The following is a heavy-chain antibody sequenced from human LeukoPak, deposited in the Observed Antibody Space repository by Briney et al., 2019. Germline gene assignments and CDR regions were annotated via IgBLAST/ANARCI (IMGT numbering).Heavy chain of an antibody. Sequence: GGSLRLSCAASGFTFSRYWMSWVRQAPGKGLEWVANIEQDGSEKYYVDSVKGRFTISRDNAKNSLYLQMNSLRAEDTAVYYCARGAHKRDDYGGFFDYWGQGTLVTVSS. V-gene: IGHV3-7*01. J-gene: IGHJ4*02. D-gene: IGHD4-23*01. CDR3: ARGAHKRDDYGGFFDY. CDR1: GFTFSRYW. CDR2: IEQDGSEK.